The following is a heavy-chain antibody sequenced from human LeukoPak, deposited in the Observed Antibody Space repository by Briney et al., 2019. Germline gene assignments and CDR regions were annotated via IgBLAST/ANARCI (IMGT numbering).Heavy chain of an antibody. CDR2: IIPMFGTA. D-gene: IGHD3-9*01. Sequence: SVTVSCKASGCTFSTYAITWVRQAPGQGLDWMGRIIPMFGTANYAQKFQGRVTITADKSTSTAYMELSSLRSEDTAVYYCARSSRYYDILTGYQNYYYMDVWGKGTTVTVSS. CDR1: GCTFSTYA. V-gene: IGHV1-69*06. J-gene: IGHJ6*03. CDR3: ARSSRYYDILTGYQNYYYMDV.